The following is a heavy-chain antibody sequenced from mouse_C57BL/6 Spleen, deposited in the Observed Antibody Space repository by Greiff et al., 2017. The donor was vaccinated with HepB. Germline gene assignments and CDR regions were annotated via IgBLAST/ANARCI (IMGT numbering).Heavy chain of an antibody. CDR1: GYTFTSYW. J-gene: IGHJ3*01. CDR3: ARHYGNYPAWFAY. CDR2: IYPGSGST. V-gene: IGHV1-55*01. Sequence: QVQLQQPGAELVKPGASVKMSCKASGYTFTSYWITWVKQRPGQGLEWIGDIYPGSGSTNYNEKFKSKATLTVDTSSSTAYMQLSSLTSEDSAVYYCARHYGNYPAWFAYWGQGTLVTVSA. D-gene: IGHD2-1*01.